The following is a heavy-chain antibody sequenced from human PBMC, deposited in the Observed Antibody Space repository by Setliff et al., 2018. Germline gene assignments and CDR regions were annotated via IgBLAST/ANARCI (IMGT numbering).Heavy chain of an antibody. CDR2: ISYTGST. CDR3: ARLSPYNTGPPFDY. Sequence: SETLSLTCSVSGDSIFDNYWSWIRQSPGRGLEWIAYISYTGSTNYNPSLKSRVTISLDTSKTHFSLNLRSVTTADTAVYYCARLSPYNTGPPFDYWGQGTLVTVSS. J-gene: IGHJ4*02. D-gene: IGHD2-8*02. V-gene: IGHV4-59*08. CDR1: GDSIFDNY.